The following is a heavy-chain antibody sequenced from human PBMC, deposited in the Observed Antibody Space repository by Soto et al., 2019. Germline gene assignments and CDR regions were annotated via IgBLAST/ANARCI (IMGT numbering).Heavy chain of an antibody. CDR3: ARRQQLLGYYFDY. V-gene: IGHV4-61*01. CDR2: VYNSGST. CDR1: GGSVSSGSNY. J-gene: IGHJ4*02. Sequence: SETLSLTCTVSGGSVSSGSNYWTWIRQPPGKGLEWIGYVYNSGSTNYNPSLKSRVTISVDTSKNQFSLKLSSVTAADTAVYYCARRQQLLGYYFDYWGQGTLVTVSS. D-gene: IGHD6-13*01.